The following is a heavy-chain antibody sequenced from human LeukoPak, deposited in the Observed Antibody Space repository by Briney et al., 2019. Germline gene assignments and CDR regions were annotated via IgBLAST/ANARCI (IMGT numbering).Heavy chain of an antibody. Sequence: PGRSLRLSCAASGFNFSSYGMHWVRQAPGKGLEWVAVIWYDGSNKYYADSVKGRFTISRDNSKNTLYLQMNSLRAEDTAVYYCAKGDATAGYYMDVWGKGTTVTVSS. CDR1: GFNFSSYG. CDR3: AKGDATAGYYMDV. D-gene: IGHD5-18*01. J-gene: IGHJ6*03. CDR2: IWYDGSNK. V-gene: IGHV3-33*06.